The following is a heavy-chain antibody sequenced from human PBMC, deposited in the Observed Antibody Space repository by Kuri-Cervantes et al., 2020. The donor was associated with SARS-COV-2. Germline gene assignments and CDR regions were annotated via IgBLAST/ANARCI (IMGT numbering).Heavy chain of an antibody. D-gene: IGHD1-1*01. CDR1: GGSINSSNYY. J-gene: IGHJ4*02. Sequence: SETLSLTCAVSGGSINSSNYYWDWVRQPPGKGLEWIGSIYYGGTTFYNPSLESQVTISVDTSKNQFSLKLSSVTAADTAVYYCARGRPNFDYWGQGNLV. V-gene: IGHV4-39*01. CDR2: IYYGGTT. CDR3: ARGRPNFDY.